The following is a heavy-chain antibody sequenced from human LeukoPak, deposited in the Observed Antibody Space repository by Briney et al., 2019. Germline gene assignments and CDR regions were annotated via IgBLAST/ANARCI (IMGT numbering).Heavy chain of an antibody. CDR2: INWDGGST. V-gene: IGHV3-43*01. Sequence: PGGSLRLSCAASGFTFDDYTMHWVRQAPGKGLEWVSLINWDGGSTYYADSVKGRFTISRDNSKNSLYLQMNSLRTEDTALYYCAKGHSSNYRFRFDYWGQGTLVTVSS. D-gene: IGHD6-13*01. CDR1: GFTFDDYT. CDR3: AKGHSSNYRFRFDY. J-gene: IGHJ4*02.